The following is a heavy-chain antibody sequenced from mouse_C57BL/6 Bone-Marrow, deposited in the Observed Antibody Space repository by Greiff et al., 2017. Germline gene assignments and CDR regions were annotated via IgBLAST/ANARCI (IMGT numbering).Heavy chain of an antibody. CDR3: ARGTYNYFDV. J-gene: IGHJ1*03. CDR1: GYTFTSYW. Sequence: VQLQQPGAELVKPGASVKLSCKASGYTFTSYWMHWVKQRPGQGLEWIGMIHPNSGSTNYNEKFKGKATLTVDTSSSTAYMQLRSLTSEDSAVYYCARGTYNYFDVWDTGTAVTVSS. V-gene: IGHV1-64*01. CDR2: IHPNSGST. D-gene: IGHD2-14*01.